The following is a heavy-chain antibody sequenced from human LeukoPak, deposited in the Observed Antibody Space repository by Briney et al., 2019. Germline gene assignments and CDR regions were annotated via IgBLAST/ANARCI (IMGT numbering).Heavy chain of an antibody. Sequence: SQTLSLTCTVSGGSIRSGYYYWSWIRQPPGKGLEWIGEINHSGSTNYNPSLKSRVTISVDTSKNQFSLKLSSVTAADTAVYYCARLGYSYVSAHFDYWGQGTLVTVSS. J-gene: IGHJ4*02. CDR3: ARLGYSYVSAHFDY. CDR1: GGSIRSGYYY. CDR2: INHSGST. V-gene: IGHV4-30-4*08. D-gene: IGHD5-18*01.